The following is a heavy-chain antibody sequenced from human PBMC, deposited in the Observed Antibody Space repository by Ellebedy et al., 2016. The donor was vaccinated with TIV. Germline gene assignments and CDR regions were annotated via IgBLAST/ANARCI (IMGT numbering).Heavy chain of an antibody. J-gene: IGHJ4*02. CDR3: AKGSSSGFNYDRVGFEY. V-gene: IGHV3-23*01. CDR2: ISADGSST. D-gene: IGHD3-22*01. Sequence: GGSLRPSCAASGFSFGAFAMHWVRRAPGKGLEWLSVISADGSSTYHADSVKGRFTIIRDKSKNTLYLQMSRQRTEDTAVYFCAKGSSSGFNYDRVGFEYWGQGTLVTVSS. CDR1: GFSFGAFA.